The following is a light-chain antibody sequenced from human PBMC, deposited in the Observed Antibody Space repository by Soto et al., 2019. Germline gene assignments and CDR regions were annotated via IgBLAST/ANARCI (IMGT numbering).Light chain of an antibody. CDR3: CSYTSTRTYV. Sequence: QSALTQPASVSGFPGQSITISCTGTSSDIGSYNYVSWYQQHPGKAPKLMTYDVSNRPSGASDRFSGSKSGNTASLTISGLQAEDEADYYCCSYTSTRTYVFGSGTKVTVL. V-gene: IGLV2-14*01. J-gene: IGLJ1*01. CDR2: DVS. CDR1: SSDIGSYNY.